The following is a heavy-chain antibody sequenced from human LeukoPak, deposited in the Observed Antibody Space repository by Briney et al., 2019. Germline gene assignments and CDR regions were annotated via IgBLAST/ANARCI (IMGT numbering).Heavy chain of an antibody. D-gene: IGHD1-26*01. CDR2: INPGGDNT. Sequence: GASVKVSCKASGYTFTNYYIHWVRQAPGQGLEWMGLINPGGDNTNYAQNFQGRVTMTRDMSTSTVYMELSSLRSEDTAVYYCARDWEFTPFDYWGQGTLVTVSS. CDR3: ARDWEFTPFDY. V-gene: IGHV1-46*01. CDR1: GYTFTNYY. J-gene: IGHJ4*02.